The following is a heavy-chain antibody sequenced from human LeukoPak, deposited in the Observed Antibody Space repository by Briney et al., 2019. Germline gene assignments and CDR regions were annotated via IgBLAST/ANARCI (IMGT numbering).Heavy chain of an antibody. Sequence: ASVKVSCKASGYTCTSYDINWVRQATGQGLEWMGWMNPNSGNTGYAQKFQGRVTMTRNTSISTVYMELSSLRSEDTAVYYCARESQYCSSTSCYSRPEFDYWGQGTLVTVSS. D-gene: IGHD2-2*01. CDR3: ARESQYCSSTSCYSRPEFDY. J-gene: IGHJ4*02. V-gene: IGHV1-8*01. CDR1: GYTCTSYD. CDR2: MNPNSGNT.